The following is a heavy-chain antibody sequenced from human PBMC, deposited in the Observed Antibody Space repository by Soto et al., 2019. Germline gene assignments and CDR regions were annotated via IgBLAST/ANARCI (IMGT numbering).Heavy chain of an antibody. CDR3: ARRSSSSYYYYYYGMDV. CDR1: GYSFTSYW. Sequence: LGESLKIYCKGSGYSFTSYWIGWVRQMPGKGLEWMGIIYPGDSDTRYSPSFQGQVTISADKSISTAYLQWSSLKASDTAMYYCARRSSSSYYYYYYGMDVWGQGTTVTVSS. D-gene: IGHD6-6*01. V-gene: IGHV5-51*01. CDR2: IYPGDSDT. J-gene: IGHJ6*02.